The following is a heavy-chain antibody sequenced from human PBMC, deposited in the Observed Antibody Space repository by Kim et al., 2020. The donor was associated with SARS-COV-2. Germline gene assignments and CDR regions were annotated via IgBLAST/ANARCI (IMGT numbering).Heavy chain of an antibody. V-gene: IGHV3-53*04. J-gene: IGHJ6*02. CDR2: IYSGGST. Sequence: GGSLRLSCAASGFTVSSNYMSWVRQAPGKGLEWVSVIYSGGSTYYADSVKGRFTISRHNSKNTLYLQMNSLRAEDTAVYYCARDLITARPLGYYYYGMDVWGQGTTVTVSS. D-gene: IGHD6-6*01. CDR1: GFTVSSNY. CDR3: ARDLITARPLGYYYYGMDV.